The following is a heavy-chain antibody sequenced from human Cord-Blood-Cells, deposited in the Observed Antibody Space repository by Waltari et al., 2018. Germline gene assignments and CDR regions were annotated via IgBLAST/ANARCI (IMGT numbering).Heavy chain of an antibody. D-gene: IGHD6-13*01. CDR3: ATGRAAAGTLNCDY. CDR1: GYTLTDLS. J-gene: IGHJ4*02. V-gene: IGHV1-24*01. Sequence: QVQLVQSGAEVKKPGASVKVSCKVSGYTLTDLSMHWVRQAPGKGLEWMGGFEREDGEAIYAQKFQGRVTMTEDTSTDTAYMELSSLRSEDTAVYYCATGRAAAGTLNCDYWGQGTMVTVSS. CDR2: FEREDGEA.